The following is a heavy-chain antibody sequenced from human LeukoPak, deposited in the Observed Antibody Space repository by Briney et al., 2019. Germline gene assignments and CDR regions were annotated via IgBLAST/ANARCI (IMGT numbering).Heavy chain of an antibody. V-gene: IGHV4-4*09. D-gene: IGHD2-2*01. CDR1: GGSISSYY. CDR3: AGRTGRQLWWFDP. CDR2: IYTSGST. J-gene: IGHJ5*02. Sequence: SETLSLTCTVSGGSISSYYWSWIRQPPGKGLEWIGYIYTSGSTNYNPSLKSRVTISVDTSKNQFSLKLSSVTAADTAVYYCAGRTGRQLWWFDPWGQGTLVTVSS.